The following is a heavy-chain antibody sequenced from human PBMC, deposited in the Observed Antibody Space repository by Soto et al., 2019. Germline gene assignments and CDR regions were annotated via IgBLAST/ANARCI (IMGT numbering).Heavy chain of an antibody. CDR1: GFTFNKAW. V-gene: IGHV3-15*07. Sequence: VGSLRLSGAVSGFTFNKAWMNWVRQAQGKGLEWVGRIKSKTDGETTDYAALVRDRVIISRDDSKNMLYLYVNRLKPEVTAMYYCATQQYFDASGFSLDQWGQGTLVTVSS. CDR2: IKSKTDGETT. D-gene: IGHD3-22*01. CDR3: ATQQYFDASGFSLDQ. J-gene: IGHJ4*02.